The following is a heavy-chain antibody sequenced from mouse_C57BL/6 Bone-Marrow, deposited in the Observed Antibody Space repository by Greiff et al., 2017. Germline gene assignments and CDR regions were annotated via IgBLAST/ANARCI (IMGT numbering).Heavy chain of an antibody. Sequence: QVQLQQPGAELVKPGASVKMSCKASGYTFTSYWITWVKQRPGQGLEWIGDIYPGSGSTNYNEKFKSKATLTVDTSSSTAYMQLSSLTSEDSAVYYGARGYYGSSYGGYFDVWGTGTTVTVSS. CDR3: ARGYYGSSYGGYFDV. J-gene: IGHJ1*03. V-gene: IGHV1-55*01. CDR1: GYTFTSYW. CDR2: IYPGSGST. D-gene: IGHD1-1*01.